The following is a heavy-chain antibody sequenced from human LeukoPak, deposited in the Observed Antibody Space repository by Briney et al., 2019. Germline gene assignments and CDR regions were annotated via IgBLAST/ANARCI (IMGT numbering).Heavy chain of an antibody. J-gene: IGHJ4*02. CDR1: GGSISSGDYY. D-gene: IGHD5-12*01. Sequence: PSQTLSLTCTVSGGSISSGDYYWSWIRQPPGKGLEWIGYIYYSGSTYYNPSLKSRVTISVDTSKNQFSLKQSSVTAADTAVYYCARDAWVASRAGGYVIWGQGTLVTVSS. CDR3: ARDAWVASRAGGYVI. V-gene: IGHV4-30-4*08. CDR2: IYYSGST.